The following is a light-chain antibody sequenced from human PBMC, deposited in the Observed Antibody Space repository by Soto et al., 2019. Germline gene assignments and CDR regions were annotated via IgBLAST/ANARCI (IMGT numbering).Light chain of an antibody. CDR2: EVS. CDR1: SSDVGGYNY. J-gene: IGLJ3*02. CDR3: SSYTGSSTWV. V-gene: IGLV2-14*01. Sequence: QSALTQPASVSGSPGQSITISCTGTSSDVGGYNYVSWYQQHPDKAPKLMIYEVSNRPSGVSNRFSGSKSGNTASLTISGLQAEDEADYYCSSYTGSSTWVFGGGTKVTVL.